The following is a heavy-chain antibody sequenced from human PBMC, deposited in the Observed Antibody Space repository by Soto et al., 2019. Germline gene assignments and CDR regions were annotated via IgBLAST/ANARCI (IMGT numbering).Heavy chain of an antibody. CDR2: IIPIFGTA. CDR3: ATPHFSGVAVAGYSYGVDV. CDR1: GGTFSSYA. D-gene: IGHD6-19*01. Sequence: QVQLVQSGAEVKKPGSSVKVSCKASGGTFSSYAISWVRQAPGQGLEWMGGIIPIFGTADYAQKFQGRVTITAAXPXXXAXXELSSLRSEDTAVYYCATPHFSGVAVAGYSYGVDVWGQGTTVTVSS. J-gene: IGHJ6*02. V-gene: IGHV1-69*12.